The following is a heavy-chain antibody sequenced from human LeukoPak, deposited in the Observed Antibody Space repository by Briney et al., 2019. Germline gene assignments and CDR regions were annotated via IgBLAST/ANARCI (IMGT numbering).Heavy chain of an antibody. Sequence: GGSLRLSCAAPGFTFRSYWMHGVGQDPGKGLVWVSRINADGSITNYADSVKGRFTISSDNSKNKLYLQMNSLRAEDTAVYYCAKGIGLANDAFDIWGQGTMVTVSS. CDR1: GFTFRSYW. V-gene: IGHV3-74*01. J-gene: IGHJ3*02. CDR3: AKGIGLANDAFDI. D-gene: IGHD1-26*01. CDR2: INADGSIT.